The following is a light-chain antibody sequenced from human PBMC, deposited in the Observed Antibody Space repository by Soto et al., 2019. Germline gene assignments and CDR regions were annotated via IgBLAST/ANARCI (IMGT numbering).Light chain of an antibody. J-gene: IGKJ4*01. CDR2: AAS. V-gene: IGKV3-11*01. Sequence: EIVLTQSPATLSSSPGERATLSCRASQTFXSRLAWYQPKPGQAPRVLXYAASNMATGIPARFSGSGSGTDFTLTISSLEPEDFAVYYCQQRSNWTPVFGGGTKVDIK. CDR1: QTFXSR. CDR3: QQRSNWTPV.